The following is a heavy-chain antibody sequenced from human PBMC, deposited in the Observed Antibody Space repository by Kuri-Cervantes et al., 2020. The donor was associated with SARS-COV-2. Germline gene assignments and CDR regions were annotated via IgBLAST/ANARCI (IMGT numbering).Heavy chain of an antibody. D-gene: IGHD2-15*01. CDR3: ARGDLGYCSGGSCYNWFDP. CDR2: IGTAGDT. Sequence: GGSLRLSCAASGFTFSSYDMHWVRQATGKGLEWVSAIGTAGDTYYPGSVKGRFTISRENAKNSLYLQMNSLRAEDTAVYYCARGDLGYCSGGSCYNWFDPWGQETLVTVSS. J-gene: IGHJ5*02. V-gene: IGHV3-13*01. CDR1: GFTFSSYD.